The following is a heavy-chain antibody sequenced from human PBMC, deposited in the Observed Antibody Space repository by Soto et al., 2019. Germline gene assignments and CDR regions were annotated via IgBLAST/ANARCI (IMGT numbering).Heavy chain of an antibody. V-gene: IGHV3-30*18. D-gene: IGHD3-22*01. CDR3: AKDSGGGYYYDSSGYYFDY. Sequence: QVQLVESGGGVVQPGRSLRLYCAASGFTFSSYGMHWVRQAPGKGLEWVAVISYDGSNKYYADSVKGRFTISRDNSKNTLYLQMNSLRAEDTAVYYCAKDSGGGYYYDSSGYYFDYWGQGTLVTVSS. J-gene: IGHJ4*02. CDR2: ISYDGSNK. CDR1: GFTFSSYG.